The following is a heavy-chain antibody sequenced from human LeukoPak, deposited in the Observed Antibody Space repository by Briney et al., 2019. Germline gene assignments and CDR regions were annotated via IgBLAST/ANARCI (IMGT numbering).Heavy chain of an antibody. CDR3: ARNVGVVYYYYMDV. V-gene: IGHV4-59*12. J-gene: IGHJ6*03. Sequence: SETLSLTCTVSGGSISSYYWSWIRQSPGKGLAWIGYIYYSGSTNYNPSLKSRVTISVDTSKNQFSLKLSSVTAADTAVYYCARNVGVVYYYYMDVWGKGTTVTVSS. CDR1: GGSISSYY. D-gene: IGHD3-3*01. CDR2: IYYSGST.